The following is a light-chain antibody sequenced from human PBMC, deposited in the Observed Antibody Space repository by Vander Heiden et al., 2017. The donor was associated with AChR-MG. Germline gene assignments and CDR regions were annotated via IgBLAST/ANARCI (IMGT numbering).Light chain of an antibody. V-gene: IGLV2-14*03. CDR2: DVT. J-gene: IGLJ2*01. Sequence: QSALTPPASVSGSPGQPITIPRPGTTSDVSSYGHVPWYRPHPGAAPQQLICDVTKRPSGISDRFSGSKSGNTASLTISGLEAEDAADYYCSSFSTGSTDVVFGGGTKVTVL. CDR1: TSDVSSYGH. CDR3: SSFSTGSTDVV.